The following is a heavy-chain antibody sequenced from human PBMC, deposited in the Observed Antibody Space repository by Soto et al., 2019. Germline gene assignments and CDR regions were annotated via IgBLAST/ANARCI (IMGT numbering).Heavy chain of an antibody. D-gene: IGHD5-18*01. J-gene: IGHJ6*02. Sequence: SGGSLRLSCAASGFTFSSYDMHWVRQATGKGLEWVSAIGTAGDTYYPGSVKGRFTISRENAKNSLYLQMNSLRAGDTAVYYCARVGTAMRDYYGMDVWGQGTTVTVSS. CDR1: GFTFSSYD. V-gene: IGHV3-13*01. CDR3: ARVGTAMRDYYGMDV. CDR2: IGTAGDT.